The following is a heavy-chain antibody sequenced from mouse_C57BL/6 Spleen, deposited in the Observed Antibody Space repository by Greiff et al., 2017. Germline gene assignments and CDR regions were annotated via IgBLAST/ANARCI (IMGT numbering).Heavy chain of an antibody. J-gene: IGHJ3*01. CDR3: ARLNYGSSYGFAY. CDR1: GYTFTSYW. CDR2: IDPSDSYT. D-gene: IGHD1-1*01. V-gene: IGHV1-50*01. Sequence: QVQLKQPGAELVKPGASVKLSCKASGYTFTSYWMQWVKQRPGQGLEWIGEIDPSDSYTNYNQKFKGKATLTVDTSSSTAYMQLSSLTSEDSAVYYWARLNYGSSYGFAYWGQGTLVTVSA.